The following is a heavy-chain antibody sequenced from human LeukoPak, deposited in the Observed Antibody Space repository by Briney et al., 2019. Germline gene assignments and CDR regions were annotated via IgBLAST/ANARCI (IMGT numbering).Heavy chain of an antibody. CDR1: GDSFSSATYY. V-gene: IGHV4-39*01. J-gene: IGHJ1*01. CDR2: IYSGGGT. CDR3: ARQLRRHDSFLEYFQH. D-gene: IGHD2-15*01. Sequence: PSETLSLTCSVSGDSFSSATYYWGWIRQPPGKGLEWIATIYSGGGTHYNPSLRGRVTISADTSKNHFYLNLSSATAADTAVYYCARQLRRHDSFLEYFQHWGQGTLVTVSA.